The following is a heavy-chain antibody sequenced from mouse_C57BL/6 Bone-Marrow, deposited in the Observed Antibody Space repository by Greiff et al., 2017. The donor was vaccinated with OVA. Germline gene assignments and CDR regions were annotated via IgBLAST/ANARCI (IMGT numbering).Heavy chain of an antibody. Sequence: EVKLVESGGGLVQPGESLKLSCESNEYEFPSHDMSWVRKTPEKRLELVAAINSDGGSTYYPDTMERRFIISRDHTKKTLYMQMSSLRSEDTALYYCARRGDYDGSFDYWGQGTTLTVSS. CDR2: INSDGGST. CDR3: ARRGDYDGSFDY. V-gene: IGHV5-2*03. CDR1: EYEFPSHD. D-gene: IGHD2-4*01. J-gene: IGHJ2*01.